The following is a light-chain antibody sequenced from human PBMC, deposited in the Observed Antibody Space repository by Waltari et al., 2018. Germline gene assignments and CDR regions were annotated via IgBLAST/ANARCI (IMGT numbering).Light chain of an antibody. CDR2: EVT. Sequence: QSALTQPPSASGSPGQSLTISCTGTSRDIGAYNYVSWYQQHPGRAPKLMIYEVTKQPSGDPDRLSGSKYGNTASLTVSGLQAEDEADYYCCSYAGSNNYVIFGGGTRLTVL. CDR3: CSYAGSNNYVI. J-gene: IGLJ2*01. CDR1: SRDIGAYNY. V-gene: IGLV2-8*01.